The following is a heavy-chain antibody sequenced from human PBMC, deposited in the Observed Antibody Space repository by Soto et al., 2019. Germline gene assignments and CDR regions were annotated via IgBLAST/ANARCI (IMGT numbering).Heavy chain of an antibody. CDR2: ISAYNGNT. J-gene: IGHJ6*02. CDR3: ARSLRVLTGYYHYYGMDV. Sequence: GASVKVSCKASGYTFTSYGISWVRQAPGQGLEWMGWISAYNGNTNCAQKLQGRVTMTTDTSTSTAYMELRSLRSDDTAVYYCARSLRVLTGYYHYYGMDVWGQGTKVTVSS. V-gene: IGHV1-18*01. CDR1: GYTFTSYG. D-gene: IGHD3-9*01.